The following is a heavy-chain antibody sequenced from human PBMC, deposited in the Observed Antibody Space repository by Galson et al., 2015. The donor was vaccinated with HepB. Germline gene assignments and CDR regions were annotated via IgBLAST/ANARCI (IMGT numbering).Heavy chain of an antibody. CDR1: GFTVSSNY. J-gene: IGHJ4*02. CDR2: IYSGGST. D-gene: IGHD3-22*01. V-gene: IGHV3-53*01. Sequence: SLRLSCAASGFTVSSNYMSWVRQAPGKGLEWVSVIYSGGSTYYADSVKGRFTISRDNSKNTLYLQMNSLRAEDTAVYYCARGLHYYDSSGYLGGYYFDYWGQGTLVTVSS. CDR3: ARGLHYYDSSGYLGGYYFDY.